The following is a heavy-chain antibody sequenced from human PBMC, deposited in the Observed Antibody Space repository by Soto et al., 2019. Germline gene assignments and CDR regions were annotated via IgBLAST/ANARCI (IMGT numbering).Heavy chain of an antibody. Sequence: GGSLRLSCAASGFTFTSYTVNWVRQAPGKGLEWVSSISSSSDYIYYADSMKGRVTISRDNAKNSLFLDMNSLTGEDTAVYYCARARVYATGPLDFWGQGTLVTVS. CDR2: ISSSSDYI. D-gene: IGHD6-13*01. CDR1: GFTFTSYT. CDR3: ARARVYATGPLDF. V-gene: IGHV3-21*06. J-gene: IGHJ4*02.